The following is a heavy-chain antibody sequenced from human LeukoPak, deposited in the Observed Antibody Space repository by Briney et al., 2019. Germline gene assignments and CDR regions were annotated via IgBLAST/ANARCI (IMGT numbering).Heavy chain of an antibody. Sequence: PSETLSLTCTVSGGSLSSYYWSWIRQPPGKGLEWIGYIYYSGSTNYNPSLKSRVTISVDTSKNQFSLKLSSVTAADTAVYYCARVEQQLVAVHYWGQGTLVTVSS. V-gene: IGHV4-59*01. J-gene: IGHJ4*02. CDR2: IYYSGST. CDR1: GGSLSSYY. D-gene: IGHD6-13*01. CDR3: ARVEQQLVAVHY.